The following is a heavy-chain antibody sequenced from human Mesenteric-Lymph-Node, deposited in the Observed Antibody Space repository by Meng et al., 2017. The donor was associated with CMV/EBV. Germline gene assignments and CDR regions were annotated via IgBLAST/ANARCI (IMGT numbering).Heavy chain of an antibody. D-gene: IGHD6-13*01. CDR1: GGTFSSYT. V-gene: IGHV1-69*02. Sequence: QVMLVQSGAEVKKTGSSVKVSCKASGGTFSSYTISWVRQAPGQGLEWMGRIIPILDIANYAQKFQGRVTITADKSTSTAYMELSSLRSEDTAVYYCAGGIAAAGSRWFDPWGQGTLVTVSS. CDR2: IIPILDIA. CDR3: AGGIAAAGSRWFDP. J-gene: IGHJ5*02.